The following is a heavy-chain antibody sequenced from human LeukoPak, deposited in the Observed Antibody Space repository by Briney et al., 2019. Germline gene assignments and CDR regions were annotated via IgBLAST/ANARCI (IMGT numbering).Heavy chain of an antibody. CDR3: AREGSTYGGYNLDY. J-gene: IGHJ4*02. D-gene: IGHD5-12*01. Sequence: SETLSLTCTVSGGSISRYYWSWIRQPAGKGLEWIGRIYTSGSTNYNPSLKSRVTMSVDTSKNQFSLKMRYVTAADAAVYYCAREGSTYGGYNLDYWGQGTMVTVSS. V-gene: IGHV4-4*07. CDR1: GGSISRYY. CDR2: IYTSGST.